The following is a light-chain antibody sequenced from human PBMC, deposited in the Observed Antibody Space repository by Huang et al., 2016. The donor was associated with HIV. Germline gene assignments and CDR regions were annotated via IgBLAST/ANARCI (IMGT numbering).Light chain of an antibody. V-gene: IGKV1-9*01. Sequence: IQLTQSPSSLSASVGDRVTITCRASQGISSYLAWYQQKPGKAPKLLIYAASTLQSGVPSRFSGSGSGTDCTLTISGLQPEDFATYYCQQLKSYPPVTFGQGTKLGIK. J-gene: IGKJ2*01. CDR1: QGISSY. CDR3: QQLKSYPPVT. CDR2: AAS.